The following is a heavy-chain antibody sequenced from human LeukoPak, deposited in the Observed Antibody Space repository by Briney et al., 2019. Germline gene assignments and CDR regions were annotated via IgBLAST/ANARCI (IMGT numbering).Heavy chain of an antibody. D-gene: IGHD2-2*01. J-gene: IGHJ4*02. V-gene: IGHV3-30*18. CDR2: ISYDGSNK. Sequence: GRSLRLSCAASGFTFSSYGMHWVRQAPGKGLEWVAVISYDGSNKYYADSVKGRFTISRDNSKNTLYLQMNSLRAEDTAVYYCAKDLLLNNIVVVPAAYDPAFDYWGQGTLVTVSS. CDR3: AKDLLLNNIVVVPAAYDPAFDY. CDR1: GFTFSSYG.